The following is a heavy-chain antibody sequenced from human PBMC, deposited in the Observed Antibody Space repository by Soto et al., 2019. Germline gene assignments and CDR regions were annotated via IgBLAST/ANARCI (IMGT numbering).Heavy chain of an antibody. Sequence: ASVKLSCTASGYTFTIYGISWVRQAPGQGLEWMGWISAYNGNTNYAQKLQGRVTMTTDTSTSTAYMELRSLRSDDTAVYYCARDFKYYDFWSGYYDDAFDIWGQGTMVTVSS. J-gene: IGHJ3*02. CDR1: GYTFTIYG. V-gene: IGHV1-18*01. CDR3: ARDFKYYDFWSGYYDDAFDI. D-gene: IGHD3-3*01. CDR2: ISAYNGNT.